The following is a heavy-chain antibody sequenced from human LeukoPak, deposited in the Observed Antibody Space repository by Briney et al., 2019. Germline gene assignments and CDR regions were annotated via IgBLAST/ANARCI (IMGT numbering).Heavy chain of an antibody. CDR2: IKEDGSDK. V-gene: IGHV3-7*04. D-gene: IGHD5-24*01. Sequence: GGSLRLSCAASGFTFSSYWMSWVRQAPGKGLEWVANIKEDGSDKKYVDSVKGRFTTSRDNAKHSLYLQMNSLRAEDTAVYYCARMRDGYMGRYYFDYWGQGTLVTVSS. J-gene: IGHJ4*02. CDR1: GFTFSSYW. CDR3: ARMRDGYMGRYYFDY.